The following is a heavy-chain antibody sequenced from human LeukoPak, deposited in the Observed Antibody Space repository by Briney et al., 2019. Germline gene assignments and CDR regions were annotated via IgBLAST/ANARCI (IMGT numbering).Heavy chain of an antibody. CDR2: ISYDGSNK. J-gene: IGHJ4*02. V-gene: IGHV3-30*04. CDR3: ARDHYDSSGYDY. Sequence: GGSLRLSCTASGFTFGDYAMHWVRQAPGKGLEWVAVISYDGSNKYYADSVKGRFTISRDNSKNTLYLQMNSLRAEDTAVYYCARDHYDSSGYDYWGQGTLVTVSS. D-gene: IGHD3-22*01. CDR1: GFTFGDYA.